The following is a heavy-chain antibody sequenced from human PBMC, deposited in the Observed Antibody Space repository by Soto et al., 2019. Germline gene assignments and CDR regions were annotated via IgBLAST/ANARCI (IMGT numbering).Heavy chain of an antibody. CDR3: ARATMIVVVHAFDT. Sequence: GASVKVSCKASGGTFSSYAISWVRQAPGQGLEWMGGIIPIFGTANYAQKFQGRVTITADESTSTAYMELSSLRSEDTAVYYCARATMIVVVHAFDTRGQGKMVTASS. CDR2: IIPIFGTA. D-gene: IGHD3-22*01. V-gene: IGHV1-69*13. CDR1: GGTFSSYA. J-gene: IGHJ3*02.